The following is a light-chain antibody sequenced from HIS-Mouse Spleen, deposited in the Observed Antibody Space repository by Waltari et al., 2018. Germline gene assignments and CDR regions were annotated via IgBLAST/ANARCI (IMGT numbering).Light chain of an antibody. CDR3: CSYAGSYPVV. CDR1: SSDVGGYNY. CDR2: DVS. Sequence: QSALTQPRSVSGSPGQSVTISCTGTSSDVGGYNYVSWYQQHPGKAPKLMIYDVSKLPSGVPEPFSGSKSGNTASLTISGLQAEDEADYYCCSYAGSYPVVFGGGTKLTVL. V-gene: IGLV2-11*01. J-gene: IGLJ2*01.